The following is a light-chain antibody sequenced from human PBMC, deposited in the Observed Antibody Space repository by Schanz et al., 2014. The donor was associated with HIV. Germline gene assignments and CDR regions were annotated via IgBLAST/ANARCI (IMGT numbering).Light chain of an antibody. V-gene: IGLV6-57*04. CDR3: HSSDAADPGV. J-gene: IGLJ3*02. CDR2: END. CDR1: SGSIASNF. Sequence: NFMLTQPHSVSESPGKTVTISCTRSSGSIASNFVQWYQQRPGSAPTVVIYENDHRPSGVPDRFSGSIDSSSNSASLTISGLETDDEADYFCHSSDAADPGVFGGGTKLTVL.